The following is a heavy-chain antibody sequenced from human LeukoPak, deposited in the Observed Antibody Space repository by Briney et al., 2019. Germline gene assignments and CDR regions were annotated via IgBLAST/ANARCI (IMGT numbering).Heavy chain of an antibody. CDR3: ARRDGVVAGKWSHHGMDV. D-gene: IGHD6-19*01. J-gene: IGHJ6*02. CDR2: IYPGDSDT. V-gene: IGHV5-51*01. Sequence: GESLKISCKGSGYNFTNYWIGWVRQMPGKGLEWMGIIYPGDSDTRYRPSFQGQVTMSTDKSISTAYLQWSSLKASDTAMYYCARRDGVVAGKWSHHGMDVWGQGTTVIVSS. CDR1: GYNFTNYW.